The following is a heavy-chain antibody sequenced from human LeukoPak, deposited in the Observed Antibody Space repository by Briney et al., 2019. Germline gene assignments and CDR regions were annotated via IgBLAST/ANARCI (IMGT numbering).Heavy chain of an antibody. CDR1: GFTFSSYG. Sequence: GGSLRLSCAASGFTFSSYGMHWVRQAPGKGLEWVAVISYDGSNKYYADSVKGRFTISRDNAKNSLYLQMNSLRAEDTAVYYCARAATSYSYGYYYWGQGTLVTVSS. D-gene: IGHD5-18*01. V-gene: IGHV3-30*03. CDR3: ARAATSYSYGYYY. J-gene: IGHJ4*02. CDR2: ISYDGSNK.